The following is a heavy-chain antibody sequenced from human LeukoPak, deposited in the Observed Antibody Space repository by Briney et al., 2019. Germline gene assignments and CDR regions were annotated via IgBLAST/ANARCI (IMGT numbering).Heavy chain of an antibody. CDR2: IYYSGST. J-gene: IGHJ4*02. CDR1: GGSISSGDYY. CDR3: AYSGIAAAGSFDY. D-gene: IGHD6-13*01. Sequence: SQTLSLXCTVSGGSISSGDYYWSWIRQPPGKGLEWIGYIYYSGSTYYNPSLKSRVTISVDTSKNQFSLKLSSVTAADTAVYYCAYSGIAAAGSFDYWGQGTLVTVSS. V-gene: IGHV4-30-4*08.